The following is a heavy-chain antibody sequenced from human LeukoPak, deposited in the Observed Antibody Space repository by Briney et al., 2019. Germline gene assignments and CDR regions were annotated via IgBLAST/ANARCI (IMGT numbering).Heavy chain of an antibody. J-gene: IGHJ4*02. D-gene: IGHD1-26*01. Sequence: PSETLSLTCTVSGGSMTSYYWSWIRQPPGKGLEWIGYIFYSGHINYNASLKSRVTISVDTSKNQFSLKLGSVTAADTAVYYCARQPYMLGAYYFDYWGQGTVVTVSS. CDR1: GGSMTSYY. V-gene: IGHV4-59*08. CDR2: IFYSGHI. CDR3: ARQPYMLGAYYFDY.